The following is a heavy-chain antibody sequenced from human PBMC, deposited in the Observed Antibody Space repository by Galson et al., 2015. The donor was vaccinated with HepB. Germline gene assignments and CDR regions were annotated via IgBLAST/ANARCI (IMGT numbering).Heavy chain of an antibody. Sequence: SVKVSCKASGYTFTSYYMHWVRQAPGQGLEWMGIINPSGGSTSYAQKFQGRVTMTRDTSTSTVYMELSSLRSEDTAVYYCARGPGGWLHAAYGMDVWGQGTTVTVSS. J-gene: IGHJ6*02. D-gene: IGHD5-24*01. CDR3: ARGPGGWLHAAYGMDV. V-gene: IGHV1-46*01. CDR1: GYTFTSYY. CDR2: INPSGGST.